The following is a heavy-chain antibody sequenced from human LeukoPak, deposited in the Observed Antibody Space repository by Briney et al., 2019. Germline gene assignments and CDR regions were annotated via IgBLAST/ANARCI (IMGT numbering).Heavy chain of an antibody. D-gene: IGHD3-3*01. J-gene: IGHJ4*02. Sequence: SGGSLRLSCAASGFTFSSYSMNWVRQAPGKGLEWVASISSSSSYIYYADSVKGRFTISRDNAKSSLYLQMKSLRAEDTAVYYCARGAVTIFGVVTNWGQGTLVTVSS. CDR2: ISSSSSYI. V-gene: IGHV3-21*01. CDR3: ARGAVTIFGVVTN. CDR1: GFTFSSYS.